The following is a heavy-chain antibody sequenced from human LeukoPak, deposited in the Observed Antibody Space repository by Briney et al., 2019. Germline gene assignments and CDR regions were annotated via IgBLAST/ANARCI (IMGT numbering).Heavy chain of an antibody. J-gene: IGHJ4*02. Sequence: SETLSLTCAVYGGSFSGYYWNWIRQPPGKGLEWIGSIYYSGSTYYNPSLKSRVTISVDTSKNQFSLKLSSVTAADTAVYYCARLAVFPLVPIDYWGQGTLVTVSS. D-gene: IGHD2-8*02. CDR1: GGSFSGYY. CDR2: IYYSGST. CDR3: ARLAVFPLVPIDY. V-gene: IGHV4-34*01.